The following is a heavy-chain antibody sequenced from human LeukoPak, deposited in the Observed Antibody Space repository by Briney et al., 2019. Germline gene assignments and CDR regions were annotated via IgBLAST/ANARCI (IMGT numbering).Heavy chain of an antibody. J-gene: IGHJ4*02. V-gene: IGHV4-59*01. CDR1: GGSISNFY. Sequence: SEALSLTCTVSGGSISNFYWSWIRQPPGKGLEFIGYIFYSGSANYNPSLKSRVTISIDTSKNQFSLRLSSVTAADTAIYYCARVGSDRSRFDYWGQGTLVTVSS. CDR3: ARVGSDRSRFDY. CDR2: IFYSGSA. D-gene: IGHD3-16*01.